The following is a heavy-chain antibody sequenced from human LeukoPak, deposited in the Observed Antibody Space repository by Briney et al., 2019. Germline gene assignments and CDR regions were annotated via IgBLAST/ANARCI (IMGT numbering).Heavy chain of an antibody. CDR3: AKDPPDYVWGSYRYDY. Sequence: GVSLRLSCVASGFTFTSHSLNWLRQAPGKGLEWVSAISGSGGSTYYADSVKGRFTISRDNSKNTLYLQMNSLRAEDTAVYYCAKDPPDYVWGSYRYDYWGQGTLVTVSS. CDR1: GFTFTSHS. D-gene: IGHD3-16*02. J-gene: IGHJ4*02. V-gene: IGHV3-23*01. CDR2: ISGSGGST.